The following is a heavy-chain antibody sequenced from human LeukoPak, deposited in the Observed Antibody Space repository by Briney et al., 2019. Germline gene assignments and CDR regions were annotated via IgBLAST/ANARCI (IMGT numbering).Heavy chain of an antibody. J-gene: IGHJ4*02. D-gene: IGHD6-6*01. CDR3: ARDYGSSFDY. CDR2: INSDGSST. Sequence: GGSLRLSCAASGFTLSSYWMHWVRHAPGKGLVWVARINSDGSSTNYADSVKGRFTISRDNAKNTLYLQMNSLRGEDTAVYYCARDYGSSFDYWGQGTLVTVSS. CDR1: GFTLSSYW. V-gene: IGHV3-74*01.